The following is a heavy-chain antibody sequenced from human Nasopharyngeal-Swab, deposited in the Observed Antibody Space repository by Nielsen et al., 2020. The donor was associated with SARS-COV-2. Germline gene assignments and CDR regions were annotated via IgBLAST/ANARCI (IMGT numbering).Heavy chain of an antibody. V-gene: IGHV3-23*01. CDR1: GFTFSSYA. Sequence: GKSLKISCAASGFTFSSYAMSWVRQAPGKGLEWVSAISGSGGSTYYADSVKGRFTISRDNAKNSLYLQMNSLRAEDTAVYYCAREYSGWIPYYYYGMDVWGQETTVTVSS. CDR3: AREYSGWIPYYYYGMDV. D-gene: IGHD6-19*01. J-gene: IGHJ6*02. CDR2: ISGSGGST.